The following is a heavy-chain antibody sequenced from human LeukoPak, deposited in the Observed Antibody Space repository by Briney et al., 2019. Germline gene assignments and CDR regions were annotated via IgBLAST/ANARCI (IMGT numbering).Heavy chain of an antibody. CDR3: ARAIVVVPAAIHDAFDI. Sequence: ASVKVSCKASVYTFTGYYMHWVRQAPGQGREWMGWINPNSGGTNYAQKFQGRVTMTRDTSISTAYMELSRLRSDDTAVYYCARAIVVVPAAIHDAFDIWGQGTMVTVSS. CDR2: INPNSGGT. J-gene: IGHJ3*02. D-gene: IGHD2-2*01. V-gene: IGHV1-2*02. CDR1: VYTFTGYY.